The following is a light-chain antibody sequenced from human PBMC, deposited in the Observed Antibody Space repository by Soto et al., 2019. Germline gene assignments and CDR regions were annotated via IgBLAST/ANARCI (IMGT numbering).Light chain of an antibody. CDR2: EGS. V-gene: IGLV2-23*01. CDR1: SSDVGSYNL. CDR3: CSYAVGSTPYV. Sequence: QSALTQPACVSGSPGQSITISCTGTSSDVGSYNLVSWYQQHPGKAPKLMIYEGSKRPSGVSNRFSGSKSGNTASLTISGLQAEDEADYYCCSYAVGSTPYVFGTGTKVTVL. J-gene: IGLJ1*01.